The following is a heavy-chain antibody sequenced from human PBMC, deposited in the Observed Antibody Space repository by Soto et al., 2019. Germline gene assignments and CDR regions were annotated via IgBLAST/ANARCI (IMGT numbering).Heavy chain of an antibody. J-gene: IGHJ6*02. CDR1: GFTFSSYG. CDR3: ASGGYDSSVYYYYGMDV. V-gene: IGHV3-33*01. D-gene: IGHD3-22*01. CDR2: IWYDGSNK. Sequence: GGSLRLSCAASGFTFSSYGMHWVRQAPGKGLEWVAVIWYDGSNKYYADSVKGRFTISRDNSKNTLYLQMNSLRAEDTAVYYCASGGYDSSVYYYYGMDVWGQGTTVTVSS.